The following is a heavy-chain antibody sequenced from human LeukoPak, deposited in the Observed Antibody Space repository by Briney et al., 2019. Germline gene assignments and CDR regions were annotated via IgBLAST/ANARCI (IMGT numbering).Heavy chain of an antibody. CDR1: GGSISSYY. CDR3: ASVRCSATSCYEFYFDY. J-gene: IGHJ4*02. D-gene: IGHD2-2*01. CDR2: IYTSGST. V-gene: IGHV4-4*07. Sequence: PSETLSLTCTVSGGSISSYYWSWIRQPAGKGLEWIGRIYTSGSTNYNPSLRSRVTMSVDTSKNQFSLKLSSVTAADTAVYCASVRCSATSCYEFYFDYWGQGTLVTVSS.